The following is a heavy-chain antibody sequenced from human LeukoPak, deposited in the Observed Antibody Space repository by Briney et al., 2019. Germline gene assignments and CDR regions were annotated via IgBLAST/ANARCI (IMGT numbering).Heavy chain of an antibody. D-gene: IGHD3-22*01. J-gene: IGHJ4*02. V-gene: IGHV4-4*07. CDR2: IYTSEST. CDR1: GASISTYY. Sequence: SETLSPTCTVSGASISTYYWSWIRQPAGKGLEWIGHIYTSESTNYNPSLKSRVTMSVDTSKNQFSLKLTSVTAADTAVYYCARVYYDSTGYYYRTRYYFDFWGQGTLVTVSS. CDR3: ARVYYDSTGYYYRTRYYFDF.